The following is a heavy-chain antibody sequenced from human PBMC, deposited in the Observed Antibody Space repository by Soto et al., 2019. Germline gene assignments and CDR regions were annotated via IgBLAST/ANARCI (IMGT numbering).Heavy chain of an antibody. Sequence: ASVKVSCKASGYTFTSYGISWVRQAPGQGLEWMGWISAYNGNTNYAQKLQGRVTMTTDTSTSTAYMELRSLRSDDTAVYYCASSHYYDSSGYYPDYWGQGTLVAVYS. V-gene: IGHV1-18*01. CDR2: ISAYNGNT. J-gene: IGHJ4*02. CDR1: GYTFTSYG. D-gene: IGHD3-22*01. CDR3: ASSHYYDSSGYYPDY.